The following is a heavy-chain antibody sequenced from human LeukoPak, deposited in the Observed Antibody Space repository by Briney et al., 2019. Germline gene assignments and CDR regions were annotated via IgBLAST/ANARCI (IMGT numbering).Heavy chain of an antibody. V-gene: IGHV4-34*01. Sequence: PSETLSLTCAVYGGSFSGYYWSWIRQPPGKGLEWIGEINHSGSTNYNPSLKSRVTISVDTSKNQFSLKLSSVTAADTAVYYCARGHYKTYYDILTGYYYFDNWGQGTLVTVSS. CDR1: GGSFSGYY. CDR3: ARGHYKTYYDILTGYYYFDN. CDR2: INHSGST. D-gene: IGHD3-9*01. J-gene: IGHJ4*02.